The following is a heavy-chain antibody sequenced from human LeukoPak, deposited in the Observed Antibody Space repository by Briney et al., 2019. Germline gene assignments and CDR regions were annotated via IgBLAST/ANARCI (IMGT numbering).Heavy chain of an antibody. Sequence: PGGSLRLSCAASGFTFSSYSMNWVRQAPGKGLEWVSSISSSSSYIYYADSVKGRFTISRDNAKNSLYLQMNSLRAEDTAVYYCAKSGYNYDSNAYPFIDYWGQGTLVTVSS. CDR2: ISSSSSYI. V-gene: IGHV3-21*01. D-gene: IGHD3-22*01. CDR3: AKSGYNYDSNAYPFIDY. J-gene: IGHJ4*02. CDR1: GFTFSSYS.